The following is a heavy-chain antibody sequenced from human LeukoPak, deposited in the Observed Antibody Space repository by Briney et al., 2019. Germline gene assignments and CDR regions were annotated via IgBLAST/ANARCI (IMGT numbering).Heavy chain of an antibody. D-gene: IGHD4-17*01. Sequence: GGSLRLSCAASGLTFSNYAMTWVRQAPGKGLEWVSSIIVSGSRTYYADSVKGRFTISRDNSKNTLYLQMNSLRAEDTALYYCSKDPNGDYIGAFDMWGQGHWSPSLQ. CDR1: GLTFSNYA. CDR3: SKDPNGDYIGAFDM. CDR2: IIVSGSRT. J-gene: IGHJ3*02. V-gene: IGHV3-23*01.